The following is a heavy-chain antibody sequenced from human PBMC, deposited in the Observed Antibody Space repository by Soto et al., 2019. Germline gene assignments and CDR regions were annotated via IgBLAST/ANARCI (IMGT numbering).Heavy chain of an antibody. D-gene: IGHD1-26*01. CDR3: ARDRWVYYYYMDV. J-gene: IGHJ6*03. CDR1: GYTFTGYY. V-gene: IGHV1-2*04. CDR2: INPNSGGT. Sequence: ASVKVSCKASGYTFTGYYMHWVRQAPGQGLEWMGWINPNSGGTNYAQKFQGWVTMTRDTSISTAYMELSRLRSDDTAVYYCARDRWVYYYYMDVWGKGTTVTVSS.